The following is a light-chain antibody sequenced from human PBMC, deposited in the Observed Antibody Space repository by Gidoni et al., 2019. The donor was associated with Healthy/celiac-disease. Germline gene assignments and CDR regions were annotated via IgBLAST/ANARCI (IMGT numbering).Light chain of an antibody. CDR3: QSYDSSLSAYV. V-gene: IGLV1-40*01. CDR2: SDS. J-gene: IGLJ1*01. Sequence: QSVLTQPPSVSVAPGQRVTISCTGSSSNIGAGYVVHWYQQLPGTAPKLLIYSDSNRPSGVPDRFSGSKSGTSASLAITGLQAEDEADYACQSYDSSLSAYVFGTGTKVTVL. CDR1: SSNIGAGYV.